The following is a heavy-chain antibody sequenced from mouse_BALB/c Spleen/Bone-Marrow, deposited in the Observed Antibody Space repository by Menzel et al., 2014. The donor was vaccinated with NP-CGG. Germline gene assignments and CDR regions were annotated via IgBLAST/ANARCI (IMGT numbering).Heavy chain of an antibody. D-gene: IGHD1-1*01. J-gene: IGHJ2*01. Sequence: VQLKESGGGLVQPGGPRKLSCAASGFTFSSFGMHWVRQAPEKRLERAAYISSGSTTIYYADTVKGRFIISRDNPKNTLFLQMTSLRSEDAAIFYCARDYYGRIYFDYWGQGTTLTVSS. CDR1: GFTFSSFG. CDR2: ISSGSTTI. CDR3: ARDYYGRIYFDY. V-gene: IGHV5-17*02.